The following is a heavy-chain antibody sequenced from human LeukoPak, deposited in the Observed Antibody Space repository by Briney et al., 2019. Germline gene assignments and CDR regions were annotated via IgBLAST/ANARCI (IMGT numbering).Heavy chain of an antibody. CDR1: GGSISSYY. CDR2: IYTSGST. Sequence: PSETLSLTCTVTGGSISSYYWSWIRQPAGKGLEWIARIYTSGSTNYNPSLKSRVTMSVDTSKNQFSLKLSSVTAADTAVYYCARGITMVRGENWFDPWGQGTLVTVSS. J-gene: IGHJ5*02. CDR3: ARGITMVRGENWFDP. V-gene: IGHV4-4*07. D-gene: IGHD3-10*01.